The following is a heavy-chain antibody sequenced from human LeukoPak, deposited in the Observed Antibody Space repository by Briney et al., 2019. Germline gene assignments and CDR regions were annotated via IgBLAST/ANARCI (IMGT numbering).Heavy chain of an antibody. CDR3: ARAAFASSWYEGGLDV. Sequence: GGSLRLSCTVPGFIVRSKYMSWVRQAQGKGLEWVAVIYSGGATYYVGSVKGRFTISRDNSKNTLYLQMNSLGAEDRAVYYCARAAFASSWYEGGLDVWGQGTTVTVSS. CDR2: IYSGGAT. J-gene: IGHJ6*02. CDR1: GFIVRSKY. V-gene: IGHV3-66*01. D-gene: IGHD6-13*01.